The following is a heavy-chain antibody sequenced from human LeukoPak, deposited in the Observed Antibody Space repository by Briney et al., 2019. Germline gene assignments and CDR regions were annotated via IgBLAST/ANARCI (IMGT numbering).Heavy chain of an antibody. D-gene: IGHD5-24*01. Sequence: PGGSLRLSCAASGFTVSSNYMSWVRQAPGKGLEWVSVIYSGSSTYYADSVKGRFTISRDNSKNTLYLQMNSLRAEDTAVYYCARDTRRDGYNYGYWGQGTLVTVSS. CDR1: GFTVSSNY. CDR2: IYSGSST. CDR3: ARDTRRDGYNYGY. J-gene: IGHJ4*02. V-gene: IGHV3-53*01.